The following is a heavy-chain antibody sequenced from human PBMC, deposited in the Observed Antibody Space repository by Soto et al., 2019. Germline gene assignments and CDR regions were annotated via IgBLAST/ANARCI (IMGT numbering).Heavy chain of an antibody. CDR3: ARGGGIAVAYKKFDY. Sequence: TSETLSLTCTVSGGSISSYYWSWIRQPPGKGLEWIGYIYYSGSTNYNPSLKSRVTISVDTSKNQFSLKLSSVTAADTAVYYCARGGGIAVAYKKFDYWGQGTLVTVSS. D-gene: IGHD6-19*01. CDR1: GGSISSYY. V-gene: IGHV4-59*01. J-gene: IGHJ4*02. CDR2: IYYSGST.